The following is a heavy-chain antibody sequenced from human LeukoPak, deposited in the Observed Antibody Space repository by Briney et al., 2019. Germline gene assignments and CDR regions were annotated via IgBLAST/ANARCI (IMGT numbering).Heavy chain of an antibody. CDR1: GFTFSSYA. D-gene: IGHD3-3*01. Sequence: GGSLRLSCAASGFTFSSYAMSWVRQAPGKGLEWVSAISGSGGSTYYADSVKGRLTISRDNSKNTLYLQMNSLRAEDTAVYYCAKDQGEEYYDFWSGPFQHWGQGTLVTVSS. CDR3: AKDQGEEYYDFWSGPFQH. V-gene: IGHV3-23*01. J-gene: IGHJ1*01. CDR2: ISGSGGST.